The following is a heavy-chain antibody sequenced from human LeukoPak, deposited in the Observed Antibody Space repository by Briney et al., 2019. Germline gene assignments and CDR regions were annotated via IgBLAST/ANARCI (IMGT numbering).Heavy chain of an antibody. V-gene: IGHV4-59*01. Sequence: SETLSLTCTVSGDSISTYYWSWIRQPPGKGLEWLGYIYYSGSTNYNPSLKSRVTISVDTSKNQFSLKLSSVTAADTAVYYCARAGYSSGWGSSFLNRFDPWGQGTLVTVSS. J-gene: IGHJ5*02. CDR2: IYYSGST. CDR1: GDSISTYY. CDR3: ARAGYSSGWGSSFLNRFDP. D-gene: IGHD6-19*01.